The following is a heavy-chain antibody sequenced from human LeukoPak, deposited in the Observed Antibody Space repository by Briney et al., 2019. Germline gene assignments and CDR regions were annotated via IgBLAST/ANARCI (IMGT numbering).Heavy chain of an antibody. Sequence: PGGSLRLSCATSGFTFSSIWMSWVRQAPGKGLEWVANIKHDGSDTNYVDSVKGRFTISRDNAKNSLHLQMNSLKVEDTAVYYCAKNGGPHGMDVWGQGTTVTVSS. CDR1: GFTFSSIW. CDR2: IKHDGSDT. D-gene: IGHD3-16*01. V-gene: IGHV3-7*02. CDR3: AKNGGPHGMDV. J-gene: IGHJ6*02.